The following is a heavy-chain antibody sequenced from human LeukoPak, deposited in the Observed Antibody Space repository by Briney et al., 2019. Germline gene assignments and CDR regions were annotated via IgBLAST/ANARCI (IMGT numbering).Heavy chain of an antibody. D-gene: IGHD2-2*01. Sequence: GGSLRLSCAASGFTFSSYAMSWVRQAPGKGLEWVSAISGSGGSTYYADSVKGRFTISRDNSKNTLYLQMNSLRAEDTAVYYCASENYCSSTSCSPLGYYYYYGMDVWGQGTTVTVSS. CDR2: ISGSGGST. J-gene: IGHJ6*02. CDR3: ASENYCSSTSCSPLGYYYYYGMDV. V-gene: IGHV3-23*01. CDR1: GFTFSSYA.